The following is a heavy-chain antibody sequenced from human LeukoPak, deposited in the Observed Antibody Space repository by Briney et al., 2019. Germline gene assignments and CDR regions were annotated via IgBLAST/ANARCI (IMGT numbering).Heavy chain of an antibody. CDR3: ARADRDCSSTSCYTTLWVYYYYYMDV. CDR1: GYTFTGYY. CDR2: INPNSGGT. D-gene: IGHD2-2*02. Sequence: ASVKVSCKASGYTFTGYYMHWVRQAPGQGLEWMGWINPNSGGTNYAQKLQGRVSMTRDTTISTAYMELSRLRSDDTAVYYCARADRDCSSTSCYTTLWVYYYYYMDVWGKGTTVTVSS. J-gene: IGHJ6*03. V-gene: IGHV1-2*02.